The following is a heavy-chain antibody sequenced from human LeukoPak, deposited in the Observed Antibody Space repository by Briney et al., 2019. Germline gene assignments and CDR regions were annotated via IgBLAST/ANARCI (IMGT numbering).Heavy chain of an antibody. CDR2: IDPSDSYT. J-gene: IGHJ4*02. CDR1: GYSFTSYW. D-gene: IGHD3-10*01. V-gene: IGHV5-10-1*01. CDR3: ARLGADYGSGSYYNDY. Sequence: GGSLKISCKGSGYSFTSYWISWVRQMPGKGLEWMGRIDPSDSYTNYSPSFQGHVTISADKSISTAYLQWSSLKASDTAMYYCARLGADYGSGSYYNDYWGQGTLVTVSS.